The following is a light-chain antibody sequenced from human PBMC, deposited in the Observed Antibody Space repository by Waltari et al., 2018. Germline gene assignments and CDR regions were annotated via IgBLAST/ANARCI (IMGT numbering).Light chain of an antibody. Sequence: QSALTQPPSASGSPGQSVTISCTGTSNAVGAYNYVSWYQQHPGKAPKLMIYEVTKRHSGVPDRFSGSKSGNTASLTVSGLQAEDEADYYCNSYAGSNNNVFGTGTKVTVL. CDR2: EVT. J-gene: IGLJ1*01. CDR3: NSYAGSNNNV. V-gene: IGLV2-8*01. CDR1: SNAVGAYNY.